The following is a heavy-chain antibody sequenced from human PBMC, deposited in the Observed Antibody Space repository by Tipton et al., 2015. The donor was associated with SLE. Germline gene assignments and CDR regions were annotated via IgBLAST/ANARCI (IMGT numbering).Heavy chain of an antibody. CDR3: ARAPGLRYAFDI. CDR1: GGSFSGYY. CDR2: INHSGST. J-gene: IGHJ3*02. V-gene: IGHV4-34*01. D-gene: IGHD5-12*01. Sequence: LRLSCAVYGGSFSGYYWSWIRQPPGKGLEWIGEINHSGSTNYNPSLKSRVTISVDTSKNQFSLKLSSVTAADTAVYYCARAPGLRYAFDIWGQGTMVTVSS.